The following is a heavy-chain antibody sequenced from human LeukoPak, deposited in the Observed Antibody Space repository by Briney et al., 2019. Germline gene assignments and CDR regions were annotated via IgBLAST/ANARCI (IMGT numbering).Heavy chain of an antibody. J-gene: IGHJ6*03. V-gene: IGHV4-4*07. CDR3: ARGGAHSPSHDYFHQFMDV. CDR1: GGSTSGYY. CDR2: VHSGDNS. D-gene: IGHD1-26*01. Sequence: SETLSLTCTVSGGSTSGYYWSWIRQPPGKGLEWIGRVHSGDNSDSVPSLMSRLAISLDTSTNQFSLKLTSVTAADTAVYYCARGGAHSPSHDYFHQFMDVWGKGTSVIVSS.